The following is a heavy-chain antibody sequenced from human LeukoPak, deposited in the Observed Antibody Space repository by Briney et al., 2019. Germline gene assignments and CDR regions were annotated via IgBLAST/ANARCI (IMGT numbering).Heavy chain of an antibody. V-gene: IGHV3-53*05. D-gene: IGHD6-25*01. CDR3: ARVGQQPLTFDY. CDR1: GFTVSSNY. J-gene: IGHJ4*02. CDR2: IYSGGST. Sequence: GGSLRLSCAASGFTVSSNYMSWVRQAPGKGLEWVSVIYSGGSTYYADSVKGRVTISRDNSKNTLYLQMNSLRAEDTAVYYCARVGQQPLTFDYWGQGTLVTVSS.